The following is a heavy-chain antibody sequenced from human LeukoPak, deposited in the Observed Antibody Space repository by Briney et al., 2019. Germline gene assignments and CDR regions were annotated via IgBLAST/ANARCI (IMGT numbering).Heavy chain of an antibody. D-gene: IGHD3-3*01. CDR3: AKGRWFWSGYYPFDY. Sequence: GGSLRLSCAASGFTFSSYVMSWVRQAPGKGLEWVSAISGSGGSTYYADSVKGRFTISRDNSKNTLYLQMNSLRAEDTAVYYCAKGRWFWSGYYPFDYWGQGTLVTVSS. J-gene: IGHJ4*02. V-gene: IGHV3-23*01. CDR2: ISGSGGST. CDR1: GFTFSSYV.